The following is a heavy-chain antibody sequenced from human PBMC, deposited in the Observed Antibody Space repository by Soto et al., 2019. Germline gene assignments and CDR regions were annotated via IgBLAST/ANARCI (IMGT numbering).Heavy chain of an antibody. J-gene: IGHJ6*02. CDR3: ATRGGETDGGDGMDV. V-gene: IGHV4-59*08. Sequence: PSETLSLTCTVSGASISTYYWSWIRQPPRKGLEWIGYIYHSGMTHYSPSLKSRVTISLDTSKSQFSLTLSSVSAADTAVYYCATRGGETDGGDGMDVWVHGTTVTGSS. D-gene: IGHD3-16*01. CDR1: GASISTYY. CDR2: IYHSGMT.